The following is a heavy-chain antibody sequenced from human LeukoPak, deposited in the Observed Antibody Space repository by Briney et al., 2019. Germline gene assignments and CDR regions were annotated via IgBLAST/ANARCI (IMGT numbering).Heavy chain of an antibody. CDR1: GFTFGSYG. Sequence: PGGSLRLSCAASGFTFGSYGMHWVRQAPGKGLEWVAFIRYDGSNKYYADSVKGRFTISRDNSKNTLYLQMNSLRAEDTAVYYCAKDPVLDSSGLKESDAFDIWGQGTMVTVSS. CDR3: AKDPVLDSSGLKESDAFDI. D-gene: IGHD3-22*01. V-gene: IGHV3-30*02. J-gene: IGHJ3*02. CDR2: IRYDGSNK.